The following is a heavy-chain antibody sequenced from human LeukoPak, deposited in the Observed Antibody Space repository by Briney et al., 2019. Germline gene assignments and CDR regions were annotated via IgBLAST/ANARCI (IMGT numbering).Heavy chain of an antibody. CDR3: ARVQVAEQSVFDYFDY. V-gene: IGHV3-7*01. CDR2: IKQDGSEK. Sequence: GGSLRLSCAASGFTFSSYWMSWVRQAPGKGLEWEANIKQDGSEKYYVDSVKGRFTISRDNAKNSLYLQMNSLRAEDTAVYFCARVQVAEQSVFDYFDYWRQGTLVTVSS. J-gene: IGHJ4*02. CDR1: GFTFSSYW. D-gene: IGHD5/OR15-5a*01.